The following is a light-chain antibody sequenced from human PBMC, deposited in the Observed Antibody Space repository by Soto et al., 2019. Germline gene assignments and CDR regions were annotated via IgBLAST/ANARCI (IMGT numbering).Light chain of an antibody. CDR1: SSDVGSYKF. CDR3: CSFAHSTMV. Sequence: QSALTQPASVSGSLGQSITISCTGTSSDVGSYKFVSWYQHPPGIAPKLLIYEGIKRPSGVSNRFSVSKSGSTASLTISGLQAEDEADYYCCSFAHSTMVFGGGTKLTVL. V-gene: IGLV2-23*01. CDR2: EGI. J-gene: IGLJ3*02.